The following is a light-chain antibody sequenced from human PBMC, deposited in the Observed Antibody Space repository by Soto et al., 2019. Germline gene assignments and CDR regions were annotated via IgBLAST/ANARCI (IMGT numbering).Light chain of an antibody. Sequence: QSALTQPPSASGSPGQSVTISCTGTSSDVGGYNYVSWYQQHPGKAPKLMISEVNKRPSGVPDRFSGYKSGNTASLTVSGLQAEYEADYYCSSYAGGPYVFGTGTEVTVL. CDR1: SSDVGGYNY. J-gene: IGLJ1*01. V-gene: IGLV2-8*01. CDR2: EVN. CDR3: SSYAGGPYV.